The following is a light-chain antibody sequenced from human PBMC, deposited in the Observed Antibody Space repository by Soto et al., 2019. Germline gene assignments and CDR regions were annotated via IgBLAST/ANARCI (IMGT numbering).Light chain of an antibody. CDR1: QDISNY. Sequence: DIQMTQSPSSLSASVGDRVTITCQASQDISNYLNWYQQKPGKAPKLLIYDASNLETGVPSRFSGSGSGTDFTFTISSLQPEDIATYYCQQYDNLPAWGVTCGPGNKVDIK. V-gene: IGKV1-33*01. CDR2: DAS. CDR3: QQYDNLPAWGVT. J-gene: IGKJ3*01.